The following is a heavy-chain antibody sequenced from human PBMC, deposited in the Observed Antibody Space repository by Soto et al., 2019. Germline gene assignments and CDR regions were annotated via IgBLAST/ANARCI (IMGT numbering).Heavy chain of an antibody. V-gene: IGHV3-30-3*01. D-gene: IGHD2-21*02. J-gene: IGHJ3*02. CDR3: ARYIVVVTATYAFDI. Sequence: QVQLVESGGGVVQPGRSLRLSCAASGVTFSSYAMHWVRQAPGKGLEWVAVISYDGSDKYYADSVKGRFTISRDNSKNTLYLQMNSLRAEDTAVYYCARYIVVVTATYAFDIWGQGTMVTVSS. CDR1: GVTFSSYA. CDR2: ISYDGSDK.